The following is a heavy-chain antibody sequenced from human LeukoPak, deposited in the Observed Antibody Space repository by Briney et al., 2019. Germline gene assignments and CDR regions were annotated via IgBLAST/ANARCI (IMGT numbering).Heavy chain of an antibody. Sequence: GGSLRLSCAASGFTFSSYGMRWVRQAPGKGLEWVAVISYDGSNKYYADSVKGRFTISRDNSKNTLYLQMNSLRAEDTAVYYCAKGGLHIVVVTALDYWGQGTLVTVSS. D-gene: IGHD2-21*02. CDR1: GFTFSSYG. CDR2: ISYDGSNK. J-gene: IGHJ4*02. CDR3: AKGGLHIVVVTALDY. V-gene: IGHV3-30*18.